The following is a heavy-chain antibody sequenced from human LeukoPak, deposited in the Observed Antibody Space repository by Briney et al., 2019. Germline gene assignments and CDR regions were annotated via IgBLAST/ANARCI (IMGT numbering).Heavy chain of an antibody. CDR2: ISGSGGST. CDR1: GFPFSSYA. V-gene: IGHV3-23*01. Sequence: PGGPLRLSCAASGFPFSSYAMSWVRQARGKGLECVSAISGSGGSTYYADSVKGRFTISRDNSKNTLYLQMNSLRAEDTAVYYCAKGISASVAGAFDYWGQGTLVAVSS. CDR3: AKGISASVAGAFDY. J-gene: IGHJ4*02. D-gene: IGHD6-19*01.